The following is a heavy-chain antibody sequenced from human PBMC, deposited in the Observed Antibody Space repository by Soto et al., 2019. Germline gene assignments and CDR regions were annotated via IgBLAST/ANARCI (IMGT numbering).Heavy chain of an antibody. V-gene: IGHV3-30*18. CDR2: ISYDGSNK. D-gene: IGHD6-19*01. CDR1: GFTFSSYG. J-gene: IGHJ4*02. CDR3: AKESSLAVALDY. Sequence: GGSLRLSCAASGFTFSSYGMHWVRQAPGKGLEWVAVISYDGSNKYYADSVKGRFTISRDNSKNTLYLQMNSLRAEDTAVYYCAKESSLAVALDYWGQGTLVTVSS.